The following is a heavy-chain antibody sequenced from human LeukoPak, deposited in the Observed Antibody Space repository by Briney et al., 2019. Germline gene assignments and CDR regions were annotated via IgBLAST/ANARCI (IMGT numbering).Heavy chain of an antibody. V-gene: IGHV3-11*01. CDR2: ISSSGSTI. CDR3: ARGVYDSPLGLIDY. CDR1: GFTVSSNY. D-gene: IGHD3-22*01. J-gene: IGHJ4*02. Sequence: GGSLRLSCEASGFTVSSNYMSWIRQAPGKGLEWVSYISSSGSTIYYADSVKGRFTISRDNAKNSLYLQMNSLRAEDTAVYYCARGVYDSPLGLIDYWGQGTLVTVSS.